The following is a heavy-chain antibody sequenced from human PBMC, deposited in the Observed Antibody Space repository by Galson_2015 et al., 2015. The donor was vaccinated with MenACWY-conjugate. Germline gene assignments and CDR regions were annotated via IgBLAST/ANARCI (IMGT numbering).Heavy chain of an antibody. CDR3: ARDLTIYSGYDYYYYYGMDV. CDR1: GGTFSSYA. Sequence: SVKVSCKASGGTFSSYAISWVRQAPGQGLEWMGGIIPIFGTANYAQKFQGRVTITADESTSTAYMELSSLRSEDTAVYYCARDLTIYSGYDYYYYYGMDVWGQGTTVTVSS. J-gene: IGHJ6*02. V-gene: IGHV1-69*13. CDR2: IIPIFGTA. D-gene: IGHD5-12*01.